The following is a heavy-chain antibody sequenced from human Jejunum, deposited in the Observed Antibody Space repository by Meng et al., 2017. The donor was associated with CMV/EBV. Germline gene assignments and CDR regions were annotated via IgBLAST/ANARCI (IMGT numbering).Heavy chain of an antibody. CDR3: ARGPGASTREGFDY. J-gene: IGHJ4*02. CDR2: FYSSDTY. V-gene: IGHV4-4*07. D-gene: IGHD1-26*01. CDR1: GGSVNNYY. Sequence: QVHCQEPGPGLVKPSETLSFHCSGSGGSVNNYYWSWIRQSAGKGLEWIGRFYSSDTYNYHPSLDSRVTMSLDTSKNQFSLNLRSVTAADTATYYCARGPGASTREGFDYWGLGTLVTVSS.